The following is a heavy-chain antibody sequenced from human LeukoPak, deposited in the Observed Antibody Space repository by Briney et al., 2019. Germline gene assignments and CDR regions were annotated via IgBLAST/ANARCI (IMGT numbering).Heavy chain of an antibody. J-gene: IGHJ6*03. V-gene: IGHV1-8*01. CDR2: MNPNSGNT. Sequence: EASVKVSCKASGYTFTSYDINWVRQATGQGLEWMGWMNPNSGNTGYAQKFQDRVTMTRNTSISTAYMELSSLRSEDTAVYYCASSSSYRLGYYYYMDVWGKGTTVTVSS. D-gene: IGHD6-6*01. CDR3: ASSSSYRLGYYYYMDV. CDR1: GYTFTSYD.